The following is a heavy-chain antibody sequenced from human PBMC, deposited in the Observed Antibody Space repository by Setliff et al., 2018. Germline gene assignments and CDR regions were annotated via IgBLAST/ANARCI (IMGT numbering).Heavy chain of an antibody. CDR3: ARHVFGSSSRFYNWFDP. J-gene: IGHJ5*02. D-gene: IGHD6-6*01. Sequence: SETLSLTCTVSGGSISSDSDYWGWIRQPPGKGLGWIGSIYHSGSTYYNPSLKSRVTISVDTSKNQFSLKLTSVTAADTAVYYCARHVFGSSSRFYNWFDPWGQGTLVTVSS. CDR2: IYHSGST. V-gene: IGHV4-39*01. CDR1: GGSISSDSDY.